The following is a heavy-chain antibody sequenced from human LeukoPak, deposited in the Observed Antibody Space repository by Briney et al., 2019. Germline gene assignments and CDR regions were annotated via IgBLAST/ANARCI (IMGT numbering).Heavy chain of an antibody. J-gene: IGHJ4*02. CDR1: GGTFSSYA. CDR3: ARPYDSSGYSFDY. CDR2: IIPIFGTA. D-gene: IGHD3-22*01. V-gene: IGHV1-69*06. Sequence: GASVKVSCKASGGTFSSYAISWVRQAPGQGLEWMGGIIPIFGTANYAQKFQGRVTITADKSTSTAYMELSSLRSEDTAVYYCARPYDSSGYSFDYWGQGTLVTVSS.